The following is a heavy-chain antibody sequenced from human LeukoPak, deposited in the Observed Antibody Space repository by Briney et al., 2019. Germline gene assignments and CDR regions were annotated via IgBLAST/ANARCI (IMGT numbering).Heavy chain of an antibody. D-gene: IGHD2-21*02. V-gene: IGHV4-59*08. CDR2: IYYSGST. CDR1: GGSISSYY. J-gene: IGHJ6*02. CDR3: ARSIVVVTAIGYYYYGMDV. Sequence: SETLSLTCTVSGGSISSYYWSLIRQPPGKGLEWIGYIYYSGSTNYNPSLKSRVTISVDTSKNQFSLKLSSVTAADTAVYYCARSIVVVTAIGYYYYGMDVWGQGTTVTVSS.